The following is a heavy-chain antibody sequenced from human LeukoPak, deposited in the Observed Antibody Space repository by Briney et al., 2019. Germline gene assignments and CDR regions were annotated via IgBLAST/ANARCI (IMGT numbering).Heavy chain of an antibody. D-gene: IGHD3-22*01. CDR2: INPNSGGT. CDR3: ARSSYESSLRIDDF. CDR1: GYTFTGYY. J-gene: IGHJ4*02. V-gene: IGHV1-2*02. Sequence: ASVKVSCKASGYTFTGYYMHWVRQAPGQGLEWMGWINPNSGGTNYAQKFQGRVTMTRDTSISTAYMELSRLRSDDTALYYCARSSYESSLRIDDFWGQGTLVTVSS.